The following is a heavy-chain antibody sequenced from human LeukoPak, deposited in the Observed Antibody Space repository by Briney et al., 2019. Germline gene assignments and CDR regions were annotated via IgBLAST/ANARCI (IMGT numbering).Heavy chain of an antibody. J-gene: IGHJ4*02. Sequence: SVKVSCKASGGTLHSYAVSWVRQAPGQGLEWVGGIIPVSGSASYAQKFQDRVTFTADESTTTSYMELSSLRSEDMAVYYCARLSGRWLQFVLGYWGQGTLVTVSS. CDR2: IIPVSGSA. D-gene: IGHD5-24*01. V-gene: IGHV1-69*13. CDR3: ARLSGRWLQFVLGY. CDR1: GGTLHSYA.